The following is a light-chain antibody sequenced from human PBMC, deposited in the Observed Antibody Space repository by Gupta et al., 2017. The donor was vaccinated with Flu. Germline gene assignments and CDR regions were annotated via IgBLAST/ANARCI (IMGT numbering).Light chain of an antibody. Sequence: SVLTQPPSASGTPGQRVTISCSGSSSNIGSNSVYWYQQLPGTAPKLLIYRNDQRPSGVPDRFSGSKSGTSASLAFSGLRSGDEADYYCAAWDDVLSGGVFGGGTKLAVL. J-gene: IGLJ3*02. CDR3: AAWDDVLSGGV. CDR2: RND. V-gene: IGLV1-47*01. CDR1: SSNIGSNS.